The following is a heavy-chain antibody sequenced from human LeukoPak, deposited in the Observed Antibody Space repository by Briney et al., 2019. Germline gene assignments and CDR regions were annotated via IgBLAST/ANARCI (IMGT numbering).Heavy chain of an antibody. Sequence: SETLSLTCAVSGGSISTYHWTWIRQPPGKGLEWIGYINYSGSSHYNPTLKSRVTLSVDTSKNQFSLKLTSVTAADTAVYYRARFATRDFDFWGQGSLVAVSS. J-gene: IGHJ4*02. CDR3: ARFATRDFDF. CDR2: INYSGSS. V-gene: IGHV4-59*12. D-gene: IGHD2-2*01. CDR1: GGSISTYH.